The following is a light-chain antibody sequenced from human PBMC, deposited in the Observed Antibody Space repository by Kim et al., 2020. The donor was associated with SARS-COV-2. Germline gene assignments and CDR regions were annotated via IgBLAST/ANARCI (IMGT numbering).Light chain of an antibody. CDR2: KAS. CDR3: QQYNSYPWT. J-gene: IGKJ1*01. CDR1: QSLDKW. V-gene: IGKV1-5*03. Sequence: DIQVTQSPSTVSASVGDRVTITCRASQSLDKWLAWYQPKPGKAPKALIYKASTLEYGVPARFSGSGSGTEFTLTISSLQPDDFATYYCQQYNSYPWTFGQGTKVDIK.